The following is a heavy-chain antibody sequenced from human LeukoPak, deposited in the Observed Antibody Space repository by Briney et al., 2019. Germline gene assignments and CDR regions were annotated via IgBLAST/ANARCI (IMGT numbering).Heavy chain of an antibody. CDR2: ISAYNGNT. CDR1: GYTFTSYG. D-gene: IGHD2-2*02. V-gene: IGHV1-18*01. J-gene: IGHJ4*02. Sequence: ASVKVSCKASGYTFTSYGISWVRQAPGQGLEWMGWISAYNGNTNYAQKLQGRVTMTTDTSTSTAYMELRSLRSEDTAVYFWARWRTSIGVVPAAIPQNFDYWGQGTLVTVSS. CDR3: ARWRTSIGVVPAAIPQNFDY.